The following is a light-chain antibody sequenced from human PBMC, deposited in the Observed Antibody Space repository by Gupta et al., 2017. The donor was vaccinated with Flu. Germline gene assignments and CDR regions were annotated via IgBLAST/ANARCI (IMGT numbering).Light chain of an antibody. Sequence: RVTISCSGSSTNIGSEHVYWYQQLPATETKRRIYSDDQGSSGVPGRFSGYKSGTYASRETXGXRSEDEXDDYWDESDASMSSCVFGGGTKLTVL. V-gene: IGLV1-47*02. J-gene: IGLJ3*02. CDR3: DESDASMSSCV. CDR2: SDD. CDR1: STNIGSEH.